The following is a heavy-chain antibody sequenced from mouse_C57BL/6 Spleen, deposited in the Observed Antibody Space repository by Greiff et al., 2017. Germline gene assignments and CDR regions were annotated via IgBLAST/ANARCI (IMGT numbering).Heavy chain of an antibody. CDR3: ARPVDY. Sequence: QVQLQQSGAELMKPGASVKLSCKATGYTFTGYWIEWVKQRPGHGLEWIGEILPGSGSTNSNEKFKGKATFTADTSSNTAYMQLSSLTTEDSAIYYCARPVDYWGQGTSVTVSS. J-gene: IGHJ4*01. CDR2: ILPGSGST. V-gene: IGHV1-9*01. CDR1: GYTFTGYW.